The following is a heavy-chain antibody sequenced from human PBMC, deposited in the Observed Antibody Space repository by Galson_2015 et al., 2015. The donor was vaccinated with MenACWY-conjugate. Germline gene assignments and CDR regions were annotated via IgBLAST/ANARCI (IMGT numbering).Heavy chain of an antibody. CDR2: ISTNSRTI. D-gene: IGHD3-3*01. J-gene: IGHJ4*02. V-gene: IGHV3-48*01. CDR3: ATSFWSGFPGY. Sequence: SLRLSCAASGFTFSSYWMNWVRQAPGEGLEWVSYISTNSRTIYYADSVKGRFTSSRDNAKNSLYLQMNSLRAEDTAVYYCATSFWSGFPGYWGQGTLVTVSS. CDR1: GFTFSSYW.